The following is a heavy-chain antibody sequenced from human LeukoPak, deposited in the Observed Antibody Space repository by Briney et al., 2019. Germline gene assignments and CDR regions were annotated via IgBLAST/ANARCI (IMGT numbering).Heavy chain of an antibody. CDR3: ARGPLAYCGGDCPSPLDY. CDR1: GYTFTCYG. CDR2: ISPYNGNT. D-gene: IGHD2-21*02. Sequence: ASVKVSCKASGYTFTCYGISWVRQAPGQGLEWMGWISPYNGNTNYAQKLQGRVTMTTDTSTSTAYMELRSLRSDDTAVYYCARGPLAYCGGDCPSPLDYWGQGTLVTVSS. J-gene: IGHJ4*02. V-gene: IGHV1-18*01.